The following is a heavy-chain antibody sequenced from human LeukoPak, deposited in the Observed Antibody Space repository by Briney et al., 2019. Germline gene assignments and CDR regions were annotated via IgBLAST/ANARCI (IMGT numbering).Heavy chain of an antibody. V-gene: IGHV5-51*01. CDR3: ARRIVGATSQPEDYYYYYGMDV. Sequence: GESLQISCKGSGYSFTSYWIGWVRRMPGKGLEWMGIIYPGDSDTRYSPSFQGQVTISADKSISTAYLQWSSLKASDTAMYYCARRIVGATSQPEDYYYYYGMDVWGQGTTVTVSS. D-gene: IGHD1-26*01. CDR1: GYSFTSYW. J-gene: IGHJ6*02. CDR2: IYPGDSDT.